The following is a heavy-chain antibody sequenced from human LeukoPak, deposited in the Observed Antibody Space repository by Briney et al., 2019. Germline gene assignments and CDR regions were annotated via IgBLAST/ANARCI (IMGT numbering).Heavy chain of an antibody. CDR3: ARALQPGVYAFDI. V-gene: IGHV4-59*01. CDR1: GVSISMYY. Sequence: SETLSLTCTVSGVSISMYYWTWIRQPPGEVREWIGYIYYRGSTNYNPSLKSRVTITVDTSKTQFSLKLSSVTAADTAVYYCARALQPGVYAFDIWGQGTMVTVSS. J-gene: IGHJ3*02. CDR2: IYYRGST. D-gene: IGHD6-13*01.